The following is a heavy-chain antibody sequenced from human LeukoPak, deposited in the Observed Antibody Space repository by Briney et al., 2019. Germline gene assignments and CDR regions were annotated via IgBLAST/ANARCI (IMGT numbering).Heavy chain of an antibody. D-gene: IGHD2-21*02. V-gene: IGHV3-23*01. Sequence: GGSLRLSCAASGFTFSSYAMSWVRQAPGKGLEWVSGISASGGSTNYADSVRGRFTISRDNSKNTLYVQMNSLRDEDTAAYYCAKVGGGVTAIRGYFDYWGQGTLVTVSS. CDR3: AKVGGGVTAIRGYFDY. CDR1: GFTFSSYA. CDR2: ISASGGST. J-gene: IGHJ4*02.